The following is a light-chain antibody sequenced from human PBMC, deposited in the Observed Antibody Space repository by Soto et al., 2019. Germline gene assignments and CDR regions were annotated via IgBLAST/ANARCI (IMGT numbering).Light chain of an antibody. CDR2: NVS. CDR1: SSDVGDYNY. CDR3: CSYAGSVV. V-gene: IGLV2-11*01. J-gene: IGLJ2*01. Sequence: QLVLTQPRSVSGSPGQSVTISCTGTSSDVGDYNYVSWYQQHPGKAPKLMIYNVSKRPSGVPDRFSGSKSGNTASLTISGLQAEDEADYYCCSYAGSVVFGGGTKLTVL.